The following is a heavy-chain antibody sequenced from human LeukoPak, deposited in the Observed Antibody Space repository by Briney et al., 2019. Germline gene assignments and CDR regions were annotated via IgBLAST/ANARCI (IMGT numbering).Heavy chain of an antibody. D-gene: IGHD6-19*01. Sequence: GGSLRLSCAASEFTFSNYALHWVRQAPGKGLQWVAVISYDGNTIHYADSVKGRFIISRDTSKNTLYLQMNSLRAEDTAVYYCARAKAVAGHDAFDIWGQGTMVTVSS. CDR1: EFTFSNYA. V-gene: IGHV3-30-3*01. CDR3: ARAKAVAGHDAFDI. J-gene: IGHJ3*02. CDR2: ISYDGNTI.